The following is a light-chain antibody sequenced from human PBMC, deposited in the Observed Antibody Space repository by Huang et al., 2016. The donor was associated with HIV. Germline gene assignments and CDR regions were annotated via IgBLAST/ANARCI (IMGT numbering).Light chain of an antibody. V-gene: IGKV3-15*01. J-gene: IGKJ4*01. CDR2: DAS. CDR3: QQYNNWPPLT. CDR1: QSVSST. Sequence: EIVMTQSPATLSVSPGESATLSCRASQSVSSTFAWYQQKPGQAPSLLIYDASTRATGVPVRFTGSGSGTEFTLTINSLQSEDFAVYYCQQYNNWPPLTFGGGTKVEIK.